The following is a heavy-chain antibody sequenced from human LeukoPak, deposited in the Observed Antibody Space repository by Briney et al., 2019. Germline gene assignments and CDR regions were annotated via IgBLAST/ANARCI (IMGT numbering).Heavy chain of an antibody. CDR1: GFTVSSNC. J-gene: IGHJ6*02. CDR3: ASYDSSGSPYYYYGMDV. CDR2: IYSGGST. D-gene: IGHD3-22*01. V-gene: IGHV3-53*01. Sequence: GGSLRLSCAASGFTVSSNCMSWVRQAPGKGLEWVSVIYSGGSTYYADSVKGRFTISRDNSKNTLYLQMNSLRAEDTAVYYCASYDSSGSPYYYYGMDVWGQGTTVTVSS.